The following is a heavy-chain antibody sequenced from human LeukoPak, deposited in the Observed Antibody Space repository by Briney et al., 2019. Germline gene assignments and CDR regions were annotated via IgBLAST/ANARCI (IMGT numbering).Heavy chain of an antibody. J-gene: IGHJ5*02. CDR2: ISSASGSI. D-gene: IGHD3-22*01. CDR1: GFTFISYS. V-gene: IGHV3-48*04. CDR3: ANGGTYSSGP. Sequence: GGSLRLSCAASGFTFISYSMNWVRQAPGKGREWVSYISSASGSIYYADSVKGRFTISRDNAKNSLFLQINSLRAEDPAVYYCANGGTYSSGPWGQGTLVTVSS.